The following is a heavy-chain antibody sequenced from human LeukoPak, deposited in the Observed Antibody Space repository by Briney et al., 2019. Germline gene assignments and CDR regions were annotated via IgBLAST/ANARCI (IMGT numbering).Heavy chain of an antibody. CDR3: ARDWGGGYPNFDY. Sequence: PGGSLRLSCAASGFTFSSYSMNWVRQAPGKGLEWVSSISSSSSYIYYADSVKGRFTISRDNAKNSLYLQMNSLRAEDTAVYYCARDWGGGYPNFDYWGQGTLVTVSS. CDR2: ISSSSSYI. J-gene: IGHJ4*02. D-gene: IGHD2-21*01. CDR1: GFTFSSYS. V-gene: IGHV3-21*01.